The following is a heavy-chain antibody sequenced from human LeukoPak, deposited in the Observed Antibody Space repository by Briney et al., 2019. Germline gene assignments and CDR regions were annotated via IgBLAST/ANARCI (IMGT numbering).Heavy chain of an antibody. J-gene: IGHJ4*02. CDR2: IKKDGSEK. Sequence: GGSLRLSCAASGFIFSSYWMSWVRQAPGKGLEWVANIKKDGSEKYYVDSVKGRFTISRDNAKNSLYLQMNSLRAEDTAVYYCARGRYSSTTYCFDYWGQGTLVTVSS. D-gene: IGHD6-13*01. V-gene: IGHV3-7*03. CDR3: ARGRYSSTTYCFDY. CDR1: GFIFSSYW.